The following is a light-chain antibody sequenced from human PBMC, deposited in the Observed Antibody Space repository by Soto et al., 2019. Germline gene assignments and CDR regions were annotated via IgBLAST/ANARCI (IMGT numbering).Light chain of an antibody. V-gene: IGKV1-6*01. CDR3: LQDYEYTLT. J-gene: IGKJ1*01. CDR2: ATS. CDR1: QGIRDD. Sequence: AIQMTQSPSSLSASVGDRVTITCRASQGIRDDLGWFQQKPGKAPKLLIHATSNLQRGVPSRFSGSGSGTEFTFTISRLQPEDFASYYCLQDYEYTLTFGQGTKVEIK.